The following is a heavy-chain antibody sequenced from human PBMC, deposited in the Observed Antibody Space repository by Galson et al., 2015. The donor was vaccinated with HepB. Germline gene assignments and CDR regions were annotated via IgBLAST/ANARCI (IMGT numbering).Heavy chain of an antibody. J-gene: IGHJ2*01. Sequence: QSGAEVKKPGESLKISCKGSGYSFTSYWIGWVRQMPGKGLEWMGIIYPGDSDTRYSPSFQGQVTISADKSISTAYLQWSSLKASDTAMYYCARTGTAMVAYWYFDLWGRGTLVTVSS. CDR2: IYPGDSDT. CDR3: ARTGTAMVAYWYFDL. D-gene: IGHD5-18*01. V-gene: IGHV5-51*03. CDR1: GYSFTSYW.